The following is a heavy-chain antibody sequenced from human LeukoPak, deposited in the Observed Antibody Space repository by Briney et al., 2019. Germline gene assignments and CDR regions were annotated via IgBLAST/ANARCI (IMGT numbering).Heavy chain of an antibody. CDR3: AKGKYYYDSSGYYPFDY. CDR2: ISGSGGST. J-gene: IGHJ4*02. D-gene: IGHD3-22*01. CDR1: GFTFSSYG. V-gene: IGHV3-23*01. Sequence: GGSLRLSCAASGFTFSSYGMSWVRQAPGEGLEWVSAISGSGGSTYYADSVKGRFTISRDNSKNTLYLQMNSLRAEDTAVYYCAKGKYYYDSSGYYPFDYWGQGTLVTVSS.